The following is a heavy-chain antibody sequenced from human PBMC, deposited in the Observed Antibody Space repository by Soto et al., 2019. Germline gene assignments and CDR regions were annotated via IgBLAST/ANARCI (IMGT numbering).Heavy chain of an antibody. V-gene: IGHV4-30-4*01. CDR2: IYKSATT. D-gene: IGHD7-27*01. CDR3: ARGRYCLTGRCFPNWFDS. J-gene: IGHJ5*01. Sequence: SETLSLTCSVSGDSIASLDYFWAWIRQPPGQALEYIGYIYKSATTYYNPSFESRVAISVDTSKSQFSLNVTSVTAADTAVYFCARGRYCLTGRCFPNWFDSWGQGALVTVSS. CDR1: GDSIASLDYF.